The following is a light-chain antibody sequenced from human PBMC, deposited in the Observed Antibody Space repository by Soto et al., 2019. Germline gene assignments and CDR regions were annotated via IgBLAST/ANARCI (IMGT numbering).Light chain of an antibody. CDR3: QHYNSYSEE. V-gene: IGKV1-5*03. Sequence: DIQMPQSPSTLSGSVGAGVTITFRASQTISSWLAWSQQKPWKAPKLLLYKASTLKSGVPSRFSGSGSGTEFTLTISRLQPDDLATYYCQHYNSYSEEFGQGTKVEL. CDR2: KAS. CDR1: QTISSW. J-gene: IGKJ1*01.